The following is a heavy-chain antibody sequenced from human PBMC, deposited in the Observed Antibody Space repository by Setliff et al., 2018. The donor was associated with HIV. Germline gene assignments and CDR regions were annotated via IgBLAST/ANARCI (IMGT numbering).Heavy chain of an antibody. D-gene: IGHD3-22*01. V-gene: IGHV3-23*01. J-gene: IGHJ4*02. CDR2: ISGSGGST. CDR3: AKDQITMIVVVTYYFDY. Sequence: KWLEWVSAISGSGGSTYYADSVKGRFTISRDNSKNTLYLQMNSLRAEDTAVYYCAKDQITMIVVVTYYFDYWGQGTLVTVSS.